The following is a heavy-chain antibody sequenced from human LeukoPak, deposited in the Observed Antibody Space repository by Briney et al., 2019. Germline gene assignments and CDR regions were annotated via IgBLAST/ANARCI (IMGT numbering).Heavy chain of an antibody. CDR2: ISYDGSNK. CDR3: ARTYYYDTVLLDY. V-gene: IGHV3-30*04. Sequence: GGSLRLSCAASGFTFSSHALHWVRQAPGKGLEWVAAISYDGSNKYSADSVKGRFTISRDNSKNTLYLQMNSLRAEDTAVYYCARTYYYDTVLLDYWGQGTLVTVSS. CDR1: GFTFSSHA. D-gene: IGHD3-22*01. J-gene: IGHJ4*02.